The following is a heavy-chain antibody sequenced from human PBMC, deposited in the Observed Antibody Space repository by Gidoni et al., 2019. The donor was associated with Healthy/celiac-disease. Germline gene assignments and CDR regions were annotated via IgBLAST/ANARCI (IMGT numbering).Heavy chain of an antibody. J-gene: IGHJ4*02. CDR3: ARGGVWYCSGGSCYLDY. V-gene: IGHV3-33*01. D-gene: IGHD2-15*01. CDR1: GFTFSNYG. Sequence: QVQLVESGGGVVQPGRSLSLSCAASGFTFSNYGIHWVRQAPGKGLEGVAVIWYDGSNKYYADSVKGRFTISRDNSKNTLYLQMNSLRAEDTAVYYCARGGVWYCSGGSCYLDYWGQGTLVTVSS. CDR2: IWYDGSNK.